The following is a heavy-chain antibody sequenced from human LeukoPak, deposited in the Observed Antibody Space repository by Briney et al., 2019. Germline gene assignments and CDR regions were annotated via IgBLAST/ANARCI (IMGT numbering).Heavy chain of an antibody. J-gene: IGHJ4*02. CDR2: ISTSSSYI. D-gene: IGHD2-15*01. Sequence: GGSLRLSCAASGFTFSSYSMNWVRQAPGKGLEWVSSISTSSSYIYYADSVKGRFTISRHNAKNSLYLQMNSLRAEDTAVYYCASGYDCSGGSCYPKNFDYWGQGTLVTVSS. CDR3: ASGYDCSGGSCYPKNFDY. V-gene: IGHV3-21*01. CDR1: GFTFSSYS.